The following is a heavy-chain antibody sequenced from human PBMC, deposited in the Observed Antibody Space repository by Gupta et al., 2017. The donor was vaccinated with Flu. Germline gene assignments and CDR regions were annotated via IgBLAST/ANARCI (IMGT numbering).Heavy chain of an antibody. D-gene: IGHD3-22*01. V-gene: IGHV4-59*08. J-gene: IGHJ2*01. Sequence: QVQLQASGPGLVKPSETLSLTCTVSGGSISSYYWSWIRQPPGKGLEWIGYIYYSGSTNYNPSLKSRVTISVDTSKNQFSLKLSSMTAADTAVYYCARRTEYYYDSSGWWSLDLWGRGTLVTVSS. CDR3: ARRTEYYYDSSGWWSLDL. CDR2: IYYSGST. CDR1: GGSISSYY.